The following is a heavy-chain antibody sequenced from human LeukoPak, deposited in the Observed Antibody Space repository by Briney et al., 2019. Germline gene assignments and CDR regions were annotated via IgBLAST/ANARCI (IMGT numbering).Heavy chain of an antibody. J-gene: IGHJ5*02. CDR2: INPNSGGT. Sequence: GASVKVSCKASGYTFTGYYMHWVRQAPGQGLEWMGWINPNSGGTNYAQKFQGRVTMTRDTSISTAYMELSRLRSDDTAVYYCARVADDYGDYSPNWFDPWGQGTLVTVSS. V-gene: IGHV1-2*02. D-gene: IGHD4-17*01. CDR3: ARVADDYGDYSPNWFDP. CDR1: GYTFTGYY.